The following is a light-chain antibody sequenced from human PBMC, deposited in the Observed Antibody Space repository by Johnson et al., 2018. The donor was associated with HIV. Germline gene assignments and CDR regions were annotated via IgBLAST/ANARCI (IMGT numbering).Light chain of an antibody. V-gene: IGLV1-51*01. J-gene: IGLJ1*01. CDR3: GTWDSSLRIGF. CDR2: DNN. Sequence: QSVLTQPPSVSAAPGQKVTISCSGSSSNIGNNYVSWYQQLPGTAPKLLIYDNNKRPSGTPDRFSGSQSGTSATLGITGLQTGDEADYYCGTWDSSLRIGFFGAGTKVPV. CDR1: SSNIGNNY.